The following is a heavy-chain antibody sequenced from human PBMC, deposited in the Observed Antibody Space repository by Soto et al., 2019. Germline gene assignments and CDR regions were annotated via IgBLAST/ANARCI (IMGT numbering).Heavy chain of an antibody. CDR3: ARDPNSLTYYDFWSGYPPRHYYYYGMDV. J-gene: IGHJ6*02. CDR1: GGSISSSSYY. Sequence: SETLSLTCTVSGGSISSSSYYWGWIRQPPGKGLEWIGSIYYSGSTYYNPPLKSRVTISVDTSKNQFSLKLSSVTAADTAVYYCARDPNSLTYYDFWSGYPPRHYYYYGMDVWGQGTTVTVSS. V-gene: IGHV4-39*02. D-gene: IGHD3-3*01. CDR2: IYYSGST.